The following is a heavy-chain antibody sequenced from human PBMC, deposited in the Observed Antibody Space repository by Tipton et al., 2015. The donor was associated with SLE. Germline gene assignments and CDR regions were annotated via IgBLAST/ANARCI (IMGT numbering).Heavy chain of an antibody. V-gene: IGHV4-59*01. Sequence: TLSLTCSVSGVSISTYYWSWIRQSPGKGLEWIGFFYFSGSSQYNTSLKSRVAISADTSNNQFSLELRSVTAADTAVYYRARHGMGNYYYYGMDVWGQGTTVTVSS. CDR2: FYFSGSS. D-gene: IGHD1-26*01. J-gene: IGHJ6*02. CDR3: ARHGMGNYYYYGMDV. CDR1: GVSISTYY.